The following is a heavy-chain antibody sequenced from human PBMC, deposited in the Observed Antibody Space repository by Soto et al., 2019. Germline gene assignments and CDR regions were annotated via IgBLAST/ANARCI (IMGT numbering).Heavy chain of an antibody. CDR1: GGSFSGYY. CDR3: ARGRTYYYGSGSPGKCGMDV. Sequence: QVQLQQWGAGLLKPSETLSLTCAVYGGSFSGYYWSWIRQPPGKGLEWIGEINHSGSTNYNPSLKSRVTISVDTSKNQFSLKLSSVTAADTAVYYCARGRTYYYGSGSPGKCGMDVWGQGTTVTVSS. CDR2: INHSGST. D-gene: IGHD3-10*01. V-gene: IGHV4-34*01. J-gene: IGHJ6*02.